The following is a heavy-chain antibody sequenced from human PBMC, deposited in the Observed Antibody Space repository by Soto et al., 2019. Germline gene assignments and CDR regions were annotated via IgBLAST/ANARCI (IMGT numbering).Heavy chain of an antibody. CDR3: ARVNSDSSTPSGVAFDI. V-gene: IGHV1-46*01. Sequence: ASVKVSCKASGYTFTSYYMHWVRQAPGQGLEWMGIINPSGGSTSYAQKFQGRVTMTRDTSTSTVYMELSSLRSEDTAVYYCARVNSDSSTPSGVAFDIWGQGTMVTVSS. CDR1: GYTFTSYY. CDR2: INPSGGST. D-gene: IGHD2-2*01. J-gene: IGHJ3*02.